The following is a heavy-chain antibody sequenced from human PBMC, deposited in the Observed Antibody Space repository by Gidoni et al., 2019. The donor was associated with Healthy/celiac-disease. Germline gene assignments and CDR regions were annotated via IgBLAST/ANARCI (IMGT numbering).Heavy chain of an antibody. Sequence: QVQLQESDPGLVKPSQTLSLTCTVSGGATSSGDYYWSWIRPPPGKGLEWSGYIYYSGSTYYTPSLKSRVTISVDTSKNQFSLKLSSVTAADTAVYSCARDLGVSQCFDYWGQGTLVTVSS. CDR1: GGATSSGDYY. CDR2: IYYSGST. V-gene: IGHV4-30-4*01. J-gene: IGHJ4*02. CDR3: ARDLGVSQCFDY. D-gene: IGHD3-16*01.